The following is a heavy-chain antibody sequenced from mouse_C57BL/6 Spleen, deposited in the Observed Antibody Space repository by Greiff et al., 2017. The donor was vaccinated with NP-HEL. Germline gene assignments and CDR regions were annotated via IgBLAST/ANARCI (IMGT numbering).Heavy chain of an antibody. J-gene: IGHJ4*01. D-gene: IGHD1-1*01. V-gene: IGHV1-72*01. Sequence: VQLQQPGAELVKPGASVKLSCKASGYTFTIYWIHWVKQRPGRGLEWIGRIDPNSGGTKYNEKFKSKATLTVDKPSSTAYMQLSSLTSEDSAVYYCARYYYGSRGYAMDYWGQGTSVTVSS. CDR1: GYTFTIYW. CDR2: IDPNSGGT. CDR3: ARYYYGSRGYAMDY.